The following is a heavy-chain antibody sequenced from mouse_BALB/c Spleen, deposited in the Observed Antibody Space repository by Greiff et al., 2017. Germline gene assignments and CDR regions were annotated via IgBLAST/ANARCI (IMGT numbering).Heavy chain of an antibody. J-gene: IGHJ3*01. V-gene: IGHV5-9-4*01. D-gene: IGHD2-10*01. CDR1: GFTFSSYA. CDR2: ISSGGSYT. Sequence: EVHLVESGGGLVKPGGSLKLSCAASGFTFSSYAMSWVRQSPEKRLEWVAEISSGGSYTYYPDTVTGRFTISRDNAKNTLYLEMSSLRSEDTAMYYCARAGAYYGNYDWFAYWGQGTLVTVSA. CDR3: ARAGAYYGNYDWFAY.